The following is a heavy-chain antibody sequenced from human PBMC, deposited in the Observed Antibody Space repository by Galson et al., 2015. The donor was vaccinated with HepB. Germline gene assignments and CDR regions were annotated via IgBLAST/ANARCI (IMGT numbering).Heavy chain of an antibody. CDR1: GGSISSYY. CDR3: ARSIAARYYGMDV. CDR2: IYYSGST. J-gene: IGHJ6*02. D-gene: IGHD6-6*01. Sequence: ETLSLTCTVSGGSISSYYWSWIRQPPGKGLEWIGYIYYSGSTNYNPSLKSRVTISVDTSKNQFSLKLSSVTAADTAVYYCARSIAARYYGMDVWGQGTTVTVSS. V-gene: IGHV4-59*01.